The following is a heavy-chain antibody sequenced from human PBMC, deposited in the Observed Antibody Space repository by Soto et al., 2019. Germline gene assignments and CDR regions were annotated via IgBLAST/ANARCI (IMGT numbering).Heavy chain of an antibody. CDR3: ARVSTIFGAVPN. D-gene: IGHD3-3*01. V-gene: IGHV4-34*01. J-gene: IGHJ4*02. CDR2: INHSGIH. Sequence: KGLKWLGEINHSGIHNYNPSHKSRVTISGETSKNQFSLMLSSVTAADTAVYYCARVSTIFGAVPNWGQG.